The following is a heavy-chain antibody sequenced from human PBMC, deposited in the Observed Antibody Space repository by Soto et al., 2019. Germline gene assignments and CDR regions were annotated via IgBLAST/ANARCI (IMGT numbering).Heavy chain of an antibody. V-gene: IGHV3-74*01. D-gene: IGHD3-10*01. CDR1: GFTFSNYW. J-gene: IGHJ4*02. Sequence: EVQLVESGGGLVQPGGSLRLSCGASGFTFSNYWMHWVRQAPGEGLVWVSRINGDGSFTRFADSVKGRFTIPRDNAKNTLYLQMNSLRADDTAVYYCARVGGGSGNFDYWGQGTLVTVSS. CDR2: INGDGSFT. CDR3: ARVGGGSGNFDY.